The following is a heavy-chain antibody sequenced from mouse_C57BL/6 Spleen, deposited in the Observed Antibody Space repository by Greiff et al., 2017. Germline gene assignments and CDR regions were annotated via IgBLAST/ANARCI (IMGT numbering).Heavy chain of an antibody. CDR3: ARSYDSYAMDY. V-gene: IGHV1-80*01. Sequence: VKLQESGAELVKPGASVKISCKASGYAFSSYWMNWVKQRPGKGLEWIGQIYPGDGDTNYNGKFKGKATLTADKSSSTAYMQLSSLTSEDSAVYFCARSYDSYAMDYWGQGTSVTVSS. J-gene: IGHJ4*01. CDR2: IYPGDGDT. CDR1: GYAFSSYW.